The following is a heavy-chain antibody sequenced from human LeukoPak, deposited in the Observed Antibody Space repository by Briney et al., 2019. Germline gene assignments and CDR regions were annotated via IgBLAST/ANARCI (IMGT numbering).Heavy chain of an antibody. CDR3: ARDRGSSGYYDFDY. D-gene: IGHD3-22*01. CDR1: GYTFTSYY. CDR2: INPSGGST. V-gene: IGHV1-46*01. J-gene: IGHJ4*02. Sequence: GASVTVSFKASGYTFTSYYIHWVRQAPGQGLEWMGMINPSGGSTSYAQKFQGRVTMTRDTSTSTVYMELSSLRSEDTAMYYCARDRGSSGYYDFDYWGQGTLVTVSS.